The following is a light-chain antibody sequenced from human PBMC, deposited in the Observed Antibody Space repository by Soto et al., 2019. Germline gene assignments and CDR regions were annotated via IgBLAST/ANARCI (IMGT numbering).Light chain of an antibody. CDR3: QQRSNWPLIT. J-gene: IGKJ5*01. V-gene: IGKV3-11*01. Sequence: EIVLTQPPGTLSLSPGERATLSCRASQSVSSYLAWYQQKPGQAPRLLIYDASNRATGIPARFSGSGSGTDFTLTISSLEPEDFAVYYCQQRSNWPLITFGQGTRLEI. CDR1: QSVSSY. CDR2: DAS.